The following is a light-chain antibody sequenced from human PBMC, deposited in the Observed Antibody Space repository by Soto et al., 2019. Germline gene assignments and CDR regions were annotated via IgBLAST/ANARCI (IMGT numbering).Light chain of an antibody. V-gene: IGKV1-33*01. CDR3: QHYHNLPPFT. CDR1: QDIRTS. Sequence: DIQMTQSPSSLSASVGARVSITCQASQDIRTSLSWFQQKPGRAPKLLIYGASYLETGVQSRFRGSGSGTDFTFTISSLQPEDIAPYYCQHYHNLPPFTFGPGTRVDVK. CDR2: GAS. J-gene: IGKJ3*01.